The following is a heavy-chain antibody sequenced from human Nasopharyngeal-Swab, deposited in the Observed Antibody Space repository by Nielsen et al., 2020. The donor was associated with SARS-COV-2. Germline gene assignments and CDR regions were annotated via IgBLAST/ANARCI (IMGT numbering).Heavy chain of an antibody. D-gene: IGHD5-12*01. V-gene: IGHV1-24*01. CDR3: ATTGYHHYYYYMDV. J-gene: IGHJ6*03. Sequence: WARQAPGQGLEWMGGFDPEDGETIYAQKFQGRVTMTEDTSTDTAYMELSSLRSEDTAVYYCATTGYHHYYYYMDVWGKGTTVTVSS. CDR2: FDPEDGET.